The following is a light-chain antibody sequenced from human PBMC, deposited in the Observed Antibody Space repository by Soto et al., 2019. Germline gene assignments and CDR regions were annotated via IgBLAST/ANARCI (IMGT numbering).Light chain of an antibody. Sequence: SYELTQPPSVSVAPGQTATITCGGNNIGSESVHWYQQKPGQAPVLVVYDDSDRPSRIPERFSGSNSGNTATLTISRVEAGDEADYHCQVWDRTSNHYVFGSGTKVTV. CDR3: QVWDRTSNHYV. CDR1: NIGSES. V-gene: IGLV3-21*02. J-gene: IGLJ1*01. CDR2: DDS.